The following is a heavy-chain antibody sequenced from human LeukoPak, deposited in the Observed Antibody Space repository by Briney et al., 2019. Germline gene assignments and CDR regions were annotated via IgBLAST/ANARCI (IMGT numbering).Heavy chain of an antibody. Sequence: SVKVSCKASGGTFSSYAISWVRQAPGQGLELIGRIIPILGIANYAQKFQGRVTITADKSTSTAYMELSSPRCEDKAVYYCARDRYYGSGSYYNWTAYWGQGNLVTVSS. V-gene: IGHV1-69*04. D-gene: IGHD3-10*01. CDR3: ARDRYYGSGSYYNWTAY. CDR2: IIPILGIA. J-gene: IGHJ4*02. CDR1: GGTFSSYA.